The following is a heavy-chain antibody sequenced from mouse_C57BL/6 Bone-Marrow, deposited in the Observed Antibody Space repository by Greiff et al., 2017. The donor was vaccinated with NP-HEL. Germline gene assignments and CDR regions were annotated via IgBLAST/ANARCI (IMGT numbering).Heavy chain of an antibody. D-gene: IGHD1-1*01. CDR2: ISYSGST. J-gene: IGHJ2*01. V-gene: IGHV3-1*01. CDR3: ARGGDYYYGSPHFDY. Sequence: EVQVVESGPGMVKPSQSLSLTCTVTGYSITSGYDWHWIRHFPGNKLEWMGYISYSGSTNYNPSLKSRISITHDTSKNHFFLKLNSVTTEDTATYYCARGGDYYYGSPHFDYWGQGTTLTVSS. CDR1: GYSITSGYD.